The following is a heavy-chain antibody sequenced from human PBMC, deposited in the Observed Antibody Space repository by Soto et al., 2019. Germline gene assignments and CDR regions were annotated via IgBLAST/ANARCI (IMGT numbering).Heavy chain of an antibody. J-gene: IGHJ5*02. Sequence: SETLSLTCAVSGYSISSSNWWGWIRQPPGKGLEWIGYIYYSGTTYYSPSLKSRVTMSVDTSKNQFSLMLTSVTAADTAVYWGARDPVDGYAFFDNWGQGALITVSS. D-gene: IGHD5-12*01. CDR3: ARDPVDGYAFFDN. CDR2: IYYSGTT. V-gene: IGHV4-28*03. CDR1: GYSISSSNW.